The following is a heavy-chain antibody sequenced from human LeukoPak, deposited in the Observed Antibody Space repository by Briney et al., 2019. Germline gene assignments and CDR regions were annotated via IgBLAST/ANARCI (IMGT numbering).Heavy chain of an antibody. V-gene: IGHV3-30-3*01. J-gene: IGHJ5*02. CDR2: ISYDGSNK. CDR1: GFTFSSYA. CDR3: ATAEDIVVVLAAMNH. D-gene: IGHD2-2*01. Sequence: GRSLRLSCAASGFTFSSYAMHWVRQAPGKGLEWVAVISYDGSNKYYADSVKGRFTISRDNSKNTLYLQMNSLRAEDTAVYYCATAEDIVVVLAAMNHWGQGTLVTVSS.